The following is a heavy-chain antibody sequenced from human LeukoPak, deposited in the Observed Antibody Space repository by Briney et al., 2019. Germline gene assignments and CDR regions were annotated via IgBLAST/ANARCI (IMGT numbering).Heavy chain of an antibody. V-gene: IGHV1-8*01. CDR3: SHIVAVKGAFDI. CDR2: MNPNSGNT. CDR1: GYTFTSYD. J-gene: IGHJ3*02. D-gene: IGHD2-21*01. Sequence: ASVKVSCKASGYTFTSYDINWVRQATGQGLEWMGWMNPNSGNTGYAQKFQGRVTMTRNTSISTAYMELSSLRSEDTAVYYCSHIVAVKGAFDIWGQGTMVTVSS.